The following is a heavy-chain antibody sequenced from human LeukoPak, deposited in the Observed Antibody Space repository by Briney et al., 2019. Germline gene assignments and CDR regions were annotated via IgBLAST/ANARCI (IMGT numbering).Heavy chain of an antibody. J-gene: IGHJ4*02. D-gene: IGHD1/OR15-1a*01. V-gene: IGHV1-69*13. CDR1: GGTFSSYT. CDR2: IIPIFATA. Sequence: SVKVSCKASGGTFSSYTISWVRQAPGQGLEWMGGIIPIFATAKYAQKFQGRLTITADESTSTAYMELSSLKSEDTAVYYCARAYMTATSHFDYWGQGTLVTVSS. CDR3: ARAYMTATSHFDY.